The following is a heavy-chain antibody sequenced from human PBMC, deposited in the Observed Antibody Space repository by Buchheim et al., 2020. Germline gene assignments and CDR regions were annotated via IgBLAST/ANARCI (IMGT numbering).Heavy chain of an antibody. CDR3: ARGSSYYDILPGYPIYYYYYGMDV. CDR2: MNPNSGNT. V-gene: IGHV1-8*01. D-gene: IGHD3-9*01. J-gene: IGHJ6*02. Sequence: QVQLVQSGAEVKKPGASVKVSCKASGYTFTSYDINWVRQATGQGLEWMGWMNPNSGNTGYAQKFQGRVTMTRNTSISTAYMELSSLRSEDTAVYYCARGSSYYDILPGYPIYYYYYGMDVWGQGTT. CDR1: GYTFTSYD.